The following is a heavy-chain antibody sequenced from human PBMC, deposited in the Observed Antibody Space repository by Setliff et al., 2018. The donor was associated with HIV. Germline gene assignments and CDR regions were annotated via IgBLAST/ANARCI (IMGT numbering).Heavy chain of an antibody. CDR2: IHHTGST. CDR3: AAATTLLSPRA. J-gene: IGHJ5*02. V-gene: IGHV4-59*08. CDR1: GGTITSHY. Sequence: SETLSLTCTVSGGTITSHYWSWIRQPPGKGLEWIGNIHHTGSTNHNPSLKSRVTISIDTAKNQFSLKLNSVTAADTAVYYCAAATTLLSPRAWGQGTLVTVSS. D-gene: IGHD2-15*01.